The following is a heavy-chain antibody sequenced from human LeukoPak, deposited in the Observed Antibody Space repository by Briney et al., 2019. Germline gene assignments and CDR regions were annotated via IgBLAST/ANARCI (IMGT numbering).Heavy chain of an antibody. Sequence: GGSLRLSCAGSGFTFSRNTMSWVRQAPGRGLEWVSAISNTGGRTDYADSVKGRFTISRDNSKSTLYLQMDSLRAEDTAVYYCARDEDTSALSEYWGQGTLVTVSS. D-gene: IGHD2/OR15-2a*01. J-gene: IGHJ4*02. CDR2: ISNTGGRT. CDR3: ARDEDTSALSEY. CDR1: GFTFSRNT. V-gene: IGHV3-23*01.